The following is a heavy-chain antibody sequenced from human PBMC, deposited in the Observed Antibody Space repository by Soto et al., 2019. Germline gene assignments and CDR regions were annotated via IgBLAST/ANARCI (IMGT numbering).Heavy chain of an antibody. CDR2: IYYSGST. V-gene: IGHV4-39*07. CDR3: ARRYGSAFDI. D-gene: IGHD3-10*01. Sequence: SETLSLTCTVPGGSVNIGTYYWGWIRQPPGKGLEWIGSIYYSGSTYYNPSLKSRVTISVDTSKNQFSLKLSSVTAADTAVYYCARRYGSAFDIWGQGTMV. CDR1: GGSVNIGTYY. J-gene: IGHJ3*02.